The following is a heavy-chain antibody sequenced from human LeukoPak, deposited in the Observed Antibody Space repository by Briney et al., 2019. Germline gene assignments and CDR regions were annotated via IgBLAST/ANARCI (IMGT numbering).Heavy chain of an antibody. CDR3: TTDSVATKLTGDAFDI. CDR1: GFTFSSYA. D-gene: IGHD5-12*01. J-gene: IGHJ3*02. Sequence: GGSLRLSCAASGFTFSSYAMSWVRQAPGKGLEWVSAISGSGGSTYYADSVKGRFTISRDNSKNTLHLQMNSLKTEDTAVYYCTTDSVATKLTGDAFDIWGQGTMVTVSS. V-gene: IGHV3-23*01. CDR2: ISGSGGST.